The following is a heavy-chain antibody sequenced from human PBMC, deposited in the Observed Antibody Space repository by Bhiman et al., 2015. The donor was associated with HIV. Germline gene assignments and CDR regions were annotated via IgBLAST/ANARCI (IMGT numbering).Heavy chain of an antibody. D-gene: IGHD3-10*01. Sequence: EVQLVESGGGSVQPGGSLRLSCAASGFTFSKYWMSWVRQAPGKGLEWVANIKPDGSEKYYVDSVKGRFTISRDNAKNSLYLQMNSLRAEDTGVYNCARDQAREVNGMDVWGQGTTVTVSS. J-gene: IGHJ6*02. CDR2: IKPDGSEK. CDR1: GFTFSKYW. CDR3: ARDQAREVNGMDV. V-gene: IGHV3-7*01.